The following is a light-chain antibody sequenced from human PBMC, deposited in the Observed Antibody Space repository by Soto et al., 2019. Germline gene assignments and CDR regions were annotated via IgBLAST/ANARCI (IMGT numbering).Light chain of an antibody. CDR3: QQRSDWPLT. V-gene: IGKV3-11*01. Sequence: EIVLTQSPATLSLSPGERATLSCRASQSLSSYLAWYQQRRGQAPRLLIYDASRRATGIPDRFSGSGSGTDFPLSISSLEPEDFAVYYCQQRSDWPLTFGGGTKVEIK. CDR1: QSLSSY. J-gene: IGKJ4*01. CDR2: DAS.